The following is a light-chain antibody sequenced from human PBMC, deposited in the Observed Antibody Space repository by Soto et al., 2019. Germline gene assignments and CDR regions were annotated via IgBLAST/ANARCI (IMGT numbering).Light chain of an antibody. J-gene: IGLJ1*01. CDR2: EVT. CDR3: SSYTRSSTYV. Sequence: QSALTQPASVSASPGQSIAISSSGTSSDVGAYDYVSWYHHHPGKAPKLIIYEVTYRPSGVSNRFSASKSGNTASLTISGLQAEDEADYYCSSYTRSSTYVFGTGTKLTVL. CDR1: SSDVGAYDY. V-gene: IGLV2-14*01.